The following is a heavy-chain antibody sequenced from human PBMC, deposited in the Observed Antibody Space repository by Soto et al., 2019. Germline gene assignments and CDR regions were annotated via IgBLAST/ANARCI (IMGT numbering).Heavy chain of an antibody. CDR3: VRDLNGSGDY. CDR1: GGSTTSDY. V-gene: IGHV4-59*01. J-gene: IGHJ4*02. D-gene: IGHD3-10*01. Sequence: SETLSLTCTVSGGSTTSDYWSWIRQPPGKGLEWLGYIFHSLGAKYNPSSGSRATISLDTSKKKLCLSLRSVTAGDTAIYFCVRDLNGSGDYWGQGTMVTVYS. CDR2: IFHSLGA.